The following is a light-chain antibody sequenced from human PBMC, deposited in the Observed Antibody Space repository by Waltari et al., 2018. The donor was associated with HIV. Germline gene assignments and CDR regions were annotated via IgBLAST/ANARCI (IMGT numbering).Light chain of an antibody. Sequence: DIQLTQSPSFVSASIGDRVTVTCRASQGISSSLAWYQQKPWKAPKLLIYAASPLQSGVPSRFSGSGSGTEFTLTISGLQAEDFATYFCQQLNNYPRTFGQGTKVEVK. CDR2: AAS. J-gene: IGKJ1*01. V-gene: IGKV1-9*01. CDR1: QGISSS. CDR3: QQLNNYPRT.